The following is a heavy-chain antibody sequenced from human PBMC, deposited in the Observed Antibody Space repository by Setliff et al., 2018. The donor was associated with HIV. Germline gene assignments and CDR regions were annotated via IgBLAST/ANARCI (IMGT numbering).Heavy chain of an antibody. CDR3: ARTFGDLKHYNYYYTIDV. Sequence: PSETLSLTCTVSGGSIINYYWTWIRQSPGKGLEWIGYVYNTVYNNYNPSLKSRVTISVDTSKNQFSLKQSSVTAADTAVYYCARTFGDLKHYNYYYTIDVWGQGTTVTVSS. D-gene: IGHD3-10*01. CDR1: GGSIINYY. V-gene: IGHV4-59*08. CDR2: VYNTVYN. J-gene: IGHJ6*02.